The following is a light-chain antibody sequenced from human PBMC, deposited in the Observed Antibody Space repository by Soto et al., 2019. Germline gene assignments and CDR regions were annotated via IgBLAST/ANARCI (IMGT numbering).Light chain of an antibody. CDR2: EDD. CDR3: LSFDSDTQV. V-gene: IGLV6-57*03. CDR1: SGSIASNS. J-gene: IGLJ3*02. Sequence: NFMLTQPHSVSEYPGKTVTISCTRISGSIASNSVQWFQQRPGSAPTTVIFEDDQRPSGVPDRFSGSIDSSSNSASLTISGLKTEDEADYYCLSFDSDTQVFGGGTKLTVL.